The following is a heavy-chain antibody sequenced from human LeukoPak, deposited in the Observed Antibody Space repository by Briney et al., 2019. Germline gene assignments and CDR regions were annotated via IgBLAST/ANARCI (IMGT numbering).Heavy chain of an antibody. CDR2: IIPIFGTA. Sequence: ASVKVSCKASGGTFSSYAISWVRQAPGQGLEWMGRIIPIFGTANYAQKFQGRVTITTDESTSTAYMELSSLRSEDTAVYYCARDPRIAARPGYYYYMDVWGKGTTVTVSS. V-gene: IGHV1-69*05. CDR1: GGTFSSYA. D-gene: IGHD6-6*01. CDR3: ARDPRIAARPGYYYYMDV. J-gene: IGHJ6*03.